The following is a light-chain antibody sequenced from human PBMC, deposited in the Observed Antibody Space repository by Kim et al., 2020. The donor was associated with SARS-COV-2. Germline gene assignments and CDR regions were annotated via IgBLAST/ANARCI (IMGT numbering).Light chain of an antibody. J-gene: IGKJ1*01. CDR3: QQYRSHWT. CDR2: QAA. Sequence: SASVGDRVTITCRASQSMDIWLAWYQQVPGKAPKLRIYQAASLESDVPSRFGGSGSGTEFTLTISSLQPDDFATYNSQQYRSHWTFVQGTKVDIK. CDR1: QSMDIW. V-gene: IGKV1-5*03.